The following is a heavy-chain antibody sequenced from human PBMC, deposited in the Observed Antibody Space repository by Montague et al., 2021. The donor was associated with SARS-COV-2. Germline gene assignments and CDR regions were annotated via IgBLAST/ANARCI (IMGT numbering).Heavy chain of an antibody. Sequence: SETLSLTRTVSGGSISSYYWSWIRQPPGKGLEWIGYIYYSGSTNYNPSLKSRVTISVDTSKNQFSLKLSSVTAADTAVYYCARGSGCMGNSFDLWGQGTMVTVSS. CDR3: ARGSGCMGNSFDL. V-gene: IGHV4-59*01. D-gene: IGHD6-19*01. CDR1: GGSISSYY. CDR2: IYYSGST. J-gene: IGHJ3*01.